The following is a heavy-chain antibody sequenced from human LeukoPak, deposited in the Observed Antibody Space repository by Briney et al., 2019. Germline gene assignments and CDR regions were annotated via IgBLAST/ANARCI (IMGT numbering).Heavy chain of an antibody. CDR1: GFTFSSYA. V-gene: IGHV3-23*01. J-gene: IGHJ4*02. Sequence: QPGGSLRLSCAASGFTFSSYAMCWVRQAPGKGLEWVSAISGSGGSTYYADSVKGRFTISRDNSKNTLYLQMNSLRAEDTAVYYCAKDYSSIAAAGMEEAFGYWGQGTLVTVSS. CDR2: ISGSGGST. CDR3: AKDYSSIAAAGMEEAFGY. D-gene: IGHD6-13*01.